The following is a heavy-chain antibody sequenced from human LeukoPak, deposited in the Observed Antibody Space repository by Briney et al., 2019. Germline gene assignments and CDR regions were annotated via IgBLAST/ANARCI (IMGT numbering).Heavy chain of an antibody. CDR3: VKGEVRGYKKRGVDY. CDR1: GFSIGNYG. CDR2: ISHDGGAR. Sequence: PGGSLRLSCAVSGFSIGNYGMHWVRQAPDKGLEWVAMISHDGGARYYGDSVKGRLTISRDNSENTLYLQMSSLRPEDTAAYYCVKGEVRGYKKRGVDYWGQGTLVTVSS. V-gene: IGHV3-30*18. J-gene: IGHJ4*02. D-gene: IGHD5-18*01.